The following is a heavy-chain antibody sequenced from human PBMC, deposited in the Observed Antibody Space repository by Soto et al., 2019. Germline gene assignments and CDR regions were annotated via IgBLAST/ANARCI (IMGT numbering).Heavy chain of an antibody. CDR1: GGSLSGYY. CDR3: ARGQEGVVATH. D-gene: IGHD5-12*01. Sequence: QVQLQQWGAGLLKPSETLSLNCAVTGGSLSGYYWSWIRQPPGKGLEWIGEVKDGGHANYSPSLRGRVTTSSDTSNNRFLLRLHSVTAADTGVYYCARGQEGVVATHWDQGSLVTVSS. J-gene: IGHJ4*02. V-gene: IGHV4-34*01. CDR2: VKDGGHA.